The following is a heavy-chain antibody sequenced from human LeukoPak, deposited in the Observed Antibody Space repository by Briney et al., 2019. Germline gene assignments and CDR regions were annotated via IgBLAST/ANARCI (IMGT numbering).Heavy chain of an antibody. D-gene: IGHD2-15*01. Sequence: SVKVSCKASGFTFTSSAMQWVRQARGQRLEWIGWIVVGSGNTNYAQKFQERVTITRDMSTSTGYMELSSLRSEDTAVYYCAALSSRVGQYYFDYWGQGTLVTVSS. CDR1: GFTFTSSA. CDR2: IVVGSGNT. J-gene: IGHJ4*02. CDR3: AALSSRVGQYYFDY. V-gene: IGHV1-58*02.